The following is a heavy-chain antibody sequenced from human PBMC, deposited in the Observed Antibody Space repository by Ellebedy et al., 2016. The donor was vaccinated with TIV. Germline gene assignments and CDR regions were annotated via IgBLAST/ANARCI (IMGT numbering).Heavy chain of an antibody. CDR3: ARWSRGVFDI. J-gene: IGHJ3*02. Sequence: SETLSLTCTVSGGSISSYYWSWIRQPPGKGLEWIGYIYNSGSTNYNPSLKSRVTISVNTSKNQFSVKLSSVTAADTAVYYCARWSRGVFDIWGQGTMVTVAS. CDR1: GGSISSYY. D-gene: IGHD3-10*01. CDR2: IYNSGST. V-gene: IGHV4-59*12.